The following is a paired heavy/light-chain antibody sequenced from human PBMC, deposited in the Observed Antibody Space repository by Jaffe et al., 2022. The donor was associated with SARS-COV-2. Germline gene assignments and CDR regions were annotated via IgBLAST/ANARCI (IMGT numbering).Light chain of an antibody. CDR1: QSVLYRSNNENY. V-gene: IGKV4-1*01. Sequence: DIVMTQSPDSLAVSLGERATINCKSSQSVLYRSNNENYLAWYQQKPGQPPKLLIYWASTRESGVPDRFSGSGSGTDFTLTISSLQAEDVAVYYCQQYYSTPPTFGGGTKVEIK. CDR3: QQYYSTPPT. J-gene: IGKJ4*01. CDR2: WAS.
Heavy chain of an antibody. J-gene: IGHJ4*02. CDR3: ARHGVWWPRRYYFDY. CDR2: IHYSGST. Sequence: QLQLQESGPGLVKPSETLSLTCTVPGGSTGSSSYYWGWIRQPPGKGLEWMGSIHYSGSTYYNPSLKSRVTISVDTSKNQFSLKLSSVTAADTAVYYCARHGVWWPRRYYFDYWGQGTLVTVSS. CDR1: GGSTGSSSYY. V-gene: IGHV4-39*01. D-gene: IGHD2-15*01.